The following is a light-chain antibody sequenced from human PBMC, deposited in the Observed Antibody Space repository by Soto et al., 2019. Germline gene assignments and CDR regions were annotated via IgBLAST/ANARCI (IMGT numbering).Light chain of an antibody. CDR3: QQSYSTPPWT. V-gene: IGKV1-39*01. J-gene: IGKJ1*01. CDR1: QTISSW. Sequence: DIQMTQSPSTLSGSVGDRVTITCRASQTISSWLAWYQQKPGKAPKLLIYAASNLQSGVPSRFSGSGSGTDFTLTISSLQPEDFATYFCQQSYSTPPWTFGQGTKVDIK. CDR2: AAS.